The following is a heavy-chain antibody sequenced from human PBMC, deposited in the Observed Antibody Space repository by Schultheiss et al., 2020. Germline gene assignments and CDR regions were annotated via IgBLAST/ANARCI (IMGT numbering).Heavy chain of an antibody. CDR1: GFSLSTSGVG. D-gene: IGHD1-26*01. Sequence: SGPTLVKPTQTLTLTCTFSGFSLSTSGVGVSWIRQPPGKALEWLALIDWDDDKYYSTSLKTRLTISKDTSKNQVVLTMTNMDPVDTATYYCARTPGRGCGSAALRAFDIWGQGTMVTVSS. CDR3: ARTPGRGCGSAALRAFDI. V-gene: IGHV2-70*01. J-gene: IGHJ3*02. CDR2: IDWDDDK.